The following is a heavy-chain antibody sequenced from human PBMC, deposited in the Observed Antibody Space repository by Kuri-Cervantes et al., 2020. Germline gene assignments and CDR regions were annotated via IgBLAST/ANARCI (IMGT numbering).Heavy chain of an antibody. D-gene: IGHD3-10*01. V-gene: IGHV4-59*13. CDR3: ARDAQYYGSGSYPHCYMDV. Sequence: GSLRLSCTVSGGSISSYYWSWIRQPPGKGLEWIGYIYYSGSTNYNPSLKSRVTISVDTSKNQFSLKLSSVTAADTAVYYCARDAQYYGSGSYPHCYMDVWGKGTTVTVSS. J-gene: IGHJ6*03. CDR2: IYYSGST. CDR1: GGSISSYY.